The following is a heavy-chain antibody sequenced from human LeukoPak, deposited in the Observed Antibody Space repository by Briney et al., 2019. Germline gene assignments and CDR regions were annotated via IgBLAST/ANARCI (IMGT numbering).Heavy chain of an antibody. CDR3: ATEEYFQASSAYSYYFHS. CDR1: VGSIIRDY. V-gene: IGHV4-4*07. D-gene: IGHD3-22*01. CDR2: IYKSGST. J-gene: IGHJ4*02. Sequence: ASETLSLTCTVSVGSIIRDYWSWIRQSAGKGLEWIGRIYKSGSTNYNPSFRRRVTMSVDTSKNQFSLHVTSVTAADTAVYYCATEEYFQASSAYSYYFHSWGQGSLVTVSS.